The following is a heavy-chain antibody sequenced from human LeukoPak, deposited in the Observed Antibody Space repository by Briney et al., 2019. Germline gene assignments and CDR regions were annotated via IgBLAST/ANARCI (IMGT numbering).Heavy chain of an antibody. D-gene: IGHD3-9*01. CDR2: MNPNSGNT. CDR3: ARGNDILTGSDY. J-gene: IGHJ4*02. V-gene: IGHV1-8*02. Sequence: GASVKVSCKASGYTFTSYAMQWVRQAPGQRLEWMGWMNPNSGNTGYAQKFQGRVTMTRNTSISTAYMELSSLRSEDTAVYYCARGNDILTGSDYWGQGTLVTVSS. CDR1: GYTFTSYA.